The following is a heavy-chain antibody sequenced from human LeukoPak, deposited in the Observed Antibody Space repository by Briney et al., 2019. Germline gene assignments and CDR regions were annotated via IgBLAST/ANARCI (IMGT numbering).Heavy chain of an antibody. CDR1: GYTFSSYW. J-gene: IGHJ5*02. Sequence: GESLKISCKGSGYTFSSYWIDWVRLMPGKGLEWMGIIYPGDSDTRYSPSFQGQITISVDKSISTVYLQWSSLKASDTAIYSCARRAMPAAGMAWFDPWGQGTLVTVSS. V-gene: IGHV5-51*01. CDR2: IYPGDSDT. D-gene: IGHD6-13*01. CDR3: ARRAMPAAGMAWFDP.